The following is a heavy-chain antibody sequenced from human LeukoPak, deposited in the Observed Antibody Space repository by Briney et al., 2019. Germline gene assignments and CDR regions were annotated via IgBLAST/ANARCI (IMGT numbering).Heavy chain of an antibody. CDR3: ARVQVTTLSGRAY. V-gene: IGHV1-2*02. Sequence: GASVKVSCKASGYTFTGYYMHWVRQAPGQGLEWMGWINPNSGGTNYAQKFQGRVTMTRDTSISTAYMELSRLRSDDTAVYYCARVQVTTLSGRAYWGQGTLVTVSS. J-gene: IGHJ4*02. D-gene: IGHD4-17*01. CDR2: INPNSGGT. CDR1: GYTFTGYY.